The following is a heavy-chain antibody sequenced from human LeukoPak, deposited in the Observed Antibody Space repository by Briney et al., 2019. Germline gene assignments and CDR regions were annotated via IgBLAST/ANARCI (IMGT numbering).Heavy chain of an antibody. Sequence: SETLSLTCSVSGGSISSYYWSWIRQTPGKGPEWIAYIHYSGSTNYNPSLKSRVTISIDTSKNQFSLKLSSVTAADTAVYYCARDQTSKGDAFDIWGQGTMVTVSS. CDR1: GGSISSYY. CDR3: ARDQTSKGDAFDI. CDR2: IHYSGST. V-gene: IGHV4-59*01. J-gene: IGHJ3*02.